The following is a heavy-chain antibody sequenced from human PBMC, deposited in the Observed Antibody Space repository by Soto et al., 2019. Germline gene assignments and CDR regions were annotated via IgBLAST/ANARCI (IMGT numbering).Heavy chain of an antibody. CDR2: ISYDGSNK. CDR3: ARDLGWLQSPFDY. Sequence: GGSLRLSCAASGFAFSSYAMHWVRQAPGKGLEWVAVISYDGSNKYYADSVKGRFTISRDNSKNTLYLQMNSLRAEDTAVYYCARDLGWLQSPFDYWGQGTLVTVSS. CDR1: GFAFSSYA. V-gene: IGHV3-30-3*01. J-gene: IGHJ4*02. D-gene: IGHD5-12*01.